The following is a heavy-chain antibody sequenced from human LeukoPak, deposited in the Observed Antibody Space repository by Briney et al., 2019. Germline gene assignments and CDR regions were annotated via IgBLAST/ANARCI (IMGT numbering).Heavy chain of an antibody. D-gene: IGHD6-19*01. V-gene: IGHV7-4-1*02. J-gene: IGHJ4*02. CDR1: GYDFTSNT. CDR2: INTNTGNP. Sequence: ASVNVSCKASGYDFTSNTINWVRQAPGQGLEWMGWINTNTGNPTYAQGFTGRFVFSLDTSVSTAYLQISSLKAEDTAVYYCARDIGGRQWLINLGYWGQGTLVTVSS. CDR3: ARDIGGRQWLINLGY.